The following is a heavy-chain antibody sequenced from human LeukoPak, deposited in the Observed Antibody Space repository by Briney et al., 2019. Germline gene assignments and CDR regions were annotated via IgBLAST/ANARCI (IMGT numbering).Heavy chain of an antibody. Sequence: PGGSLRLSCAASGFTFSSYAMSWVRQAPGKGLEWVSGISGIGGRTYYADSVKGRFTISRDNAKNSLYLQMNSLKASDTAMYYCARREAVAGSFDYWGQGTLVTVSS. V-gene: IGHV3-23*01. CDR1: GFTFSSYA. J-gene: IGHJ4*02. CDR3: ARREAVAGSFDY. CDR2: ISGIGGRT. D-gene: IGHD6-19*01.